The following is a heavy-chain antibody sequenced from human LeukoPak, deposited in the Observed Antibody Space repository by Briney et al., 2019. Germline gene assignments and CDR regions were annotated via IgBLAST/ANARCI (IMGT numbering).Heavy chain of an antibody. J-gene: IGHJ5*02. D-gene: IGHD2-2*01. CDR2: INTNTGNP. V-gene: IGHV7-4-1*02. Sequence: ASVNVSCKASGYTFTSYAMNWVRQAPGQGLEWMGWINTNTGNPTYAQGFTGRFVFSLDTSVSTAYLQISSLKAEDTAVYYCARDLLGYCSSTSCYNWFDPWGQGTLVTVSS. CDR1: GYTFTSYA. CDR3: ARDLLGYCSSTSCYNWFDP.